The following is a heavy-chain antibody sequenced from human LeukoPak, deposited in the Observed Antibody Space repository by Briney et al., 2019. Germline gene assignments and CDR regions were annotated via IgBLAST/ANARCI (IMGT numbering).Heavy chain of an antibody. D-gene: IGHD1-26*01. Sequence: SETLSLTCTVSGGTIRSYYWSWIRQPPGKGLEWIGYISYSGSTNYNPSLKSRVTISVDTSKNQFSLNLRSVTAADTAVYYCARDRVGAYDYWGQGTLVTVSS. CDR3: ARDRVGAYDY. V-gene: IGHV4-59*01. CDR2: ISYSGST. CDR1: GGTIRSYY. J-gene: IGHJ4*02.